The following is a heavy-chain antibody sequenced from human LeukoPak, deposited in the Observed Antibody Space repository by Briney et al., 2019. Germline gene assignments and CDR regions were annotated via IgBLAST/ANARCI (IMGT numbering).Heavy chain of an antibody. J-gene: IGHJ5*02. CDR1: GFSFSSYW. CDR3: ARDLGQQLALRPNWFDP. V-gene: IGHV3-74*01. Sequence: GGSLRLSCAASGFSFSSYWMHWVRQAPGKGLVWVSRISSDGSIINYADSVKGRFTISRDNAKNTLYLQMNSLRAEDTAVYYCARDLGQQLALRPNWFDPWGQGTLVTVSS. D-gene: IGHD6-13*01. CDR2: ISSDGSII.